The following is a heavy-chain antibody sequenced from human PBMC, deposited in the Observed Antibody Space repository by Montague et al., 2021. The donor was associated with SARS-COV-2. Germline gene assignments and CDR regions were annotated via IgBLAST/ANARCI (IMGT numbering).Heavy chain of an antibody. CDR1: GGSISSTSYY. CDR3: ARHLTGSGNAFDI. D-gene: IGHD3-10*01. Sequence: SETLSLTCTVSGGSISSTSYYWGWIRPPTGKGLVWIGSLSYSGSTYSNSSLKSRVTISVDTSKNQFSLRLSSVTAADTAVYYCARHLTGSGNAFDIWGQGTMVTVSS. CDR2: LSYSGST. J-gene: IGHJ3*02. V-gene: IGHV4-39*01.